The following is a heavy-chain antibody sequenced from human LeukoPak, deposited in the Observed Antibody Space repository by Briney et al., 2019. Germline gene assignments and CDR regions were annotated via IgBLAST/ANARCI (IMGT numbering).Heavy chain of an antibody. CDR3: ARPLYSSSWYRKTDAFDI. V-gene: IGHV1-69*05. CDR1: GGTFSSYA. CDR2: IIPIFGTA. D-gene: IGHD6-13*01. J-gene: IGHJ3*02. Sequence: ASVKVSCKACGGTFSSYAISWVRQAPGQGLDWMGRIIPIFGTANYAQKFQGRVTITTDESTSTAYMELSSLRSEDTAVYYCARPLYSSSWYRKTDAFDIWGQGTMVTVSS.